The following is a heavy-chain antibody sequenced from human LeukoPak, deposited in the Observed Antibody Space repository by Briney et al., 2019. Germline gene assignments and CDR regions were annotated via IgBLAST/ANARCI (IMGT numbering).Heavy chain of an antibody. D-gene: IGHD3-10*01. CDR2: IKSKDDGGTR. Sequence: GGSLRLSCAASGLTFSSAWMSWVRQAPGKGLEWVGRIKSKDDGGTRDYAAPVKIRFTISRDDSKNTLYLQMNSLKTEDTAVYYCTTDYTSGNPYWGQGTLVTVSS. CDR3: TTDYTSGNPY. J-gene: IGHJ4*02. V-gene: IGHV3-15*01. CDR1: GLTFSSAW.